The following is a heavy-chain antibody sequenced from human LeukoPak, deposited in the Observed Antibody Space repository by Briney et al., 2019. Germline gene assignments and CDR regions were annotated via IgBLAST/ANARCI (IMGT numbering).Heavy chain of an antibody. CDR1: GGSFSGYY. CDR3: ARGIRGYSYYLDY. Sequence: TSSETLSLTCAVSGGSFSGYYWSWIRQPPRKGLEWIGEINHSGSTNYNPSLKSRVTISVDTSKNQFSLKMSSVTAADTAVYYCARGIRGYSYYLDYWGQGTLVTVSS. V-gene: IGHV4-34*01. D-gene: IGHD3-22*01. J-gene: IGHJ4*02. CDR2: INHSGST.